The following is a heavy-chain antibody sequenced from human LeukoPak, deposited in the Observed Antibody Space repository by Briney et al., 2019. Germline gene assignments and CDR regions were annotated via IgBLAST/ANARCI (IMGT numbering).Heavy chain of an antibody. V-gene: IGHV1-2*02. D-gene: IGHD3-10*01. CDR2: INPNSGGT. CDR1: GYTFTGYY. CDR3: ARGPSITMVRGGQWYYYMDV. Sequence: ASVKVSCKASGYTFTGYYMHWVRQAPGQGLEWTGWINPNSGGTNYAQRFQGRVTMTRDTSINTAYMELSRLRSDDTAVYYCARGPSITMVRGGQWYYYMDVWGKGTTVTISS. J-gene: IGHJ6*03.